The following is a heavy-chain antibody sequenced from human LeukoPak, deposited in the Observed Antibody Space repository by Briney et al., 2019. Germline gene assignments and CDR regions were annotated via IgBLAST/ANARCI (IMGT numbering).Heavy chain of an antibody. J-gene: IGHJ4*02. CDR2: IYTSGST. CDR3: ARAGSGSRFDY. Sequence: PSETLSLTCSVSGYSISRAYSWGWVRQPAGKGLEWIGRIYTSGSTNYNPSLKSRVTISVDTSKNQVSLKLSSVTAADTAVYYCARAGSGSRFDYWGQGTLVTVSS. CDR1: GYSISRAYS. V-gene: IGHV4-61*02. D-gene: IGHD1-26*01.